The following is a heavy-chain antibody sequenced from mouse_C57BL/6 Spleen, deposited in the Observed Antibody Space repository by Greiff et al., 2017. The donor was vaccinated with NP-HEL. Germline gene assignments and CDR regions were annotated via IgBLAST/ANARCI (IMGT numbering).Heavy chain of an antibody. CDR3: NTEYYGSREFAY. D-gene: IGHD1-1*01. J-gene: IGHJ3*01. CDR2: IDPENGDT. Sequence: VQLQQSGAELVRPGASVKLSCTASGFNIKDDYMHWVKQRPEQGLEWIGWIDPENGDTESASKFQGKATITAATSSNTAYLQLSSLPSEDTAVYYCNTEYYGSREFAYWGQGSLVTVSA. CDR1: GFNIKDDY. V-gene: IGHV14-4*01.